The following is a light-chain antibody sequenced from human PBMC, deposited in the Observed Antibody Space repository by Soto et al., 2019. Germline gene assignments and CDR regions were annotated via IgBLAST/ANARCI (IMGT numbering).Light chain of an antibody. CDR3: QQYNNWPPIT. V-gene: IGKV3-20*01. CDR2: GAS. Sequence: EIVLTQSPGTLSLSPGERATLSCRASQSVTSSHLAWYQQKPGQAPRLLIYGASSRATGIPDRFSGSGSGTDFTLTISSLQSEDFAVYYCQQYNNWPPITFGQGTRLEIK. CDR1: QSVTSSH. J-gene: IGKJ5*01.